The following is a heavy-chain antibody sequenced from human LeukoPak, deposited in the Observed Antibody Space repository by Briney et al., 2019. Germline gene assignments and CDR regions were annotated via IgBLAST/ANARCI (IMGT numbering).Heavy chain of an antibody. Sequence: SETLSLTCTVSGGSISSYYWSWIRQPPGKGLEWIGYIYYSGSTNYNPSLKSRVTISVDTSKNQFSLKLSSVTAADTAVYYCARHRPLGLGNWFDPWGQGTLVTVSS. CDR2: IYYSGST. D-gene: IGHD3-16*01. J-gene: IGHJ5*02. V-gene: IGHV4-59*08. CDR1: GGSISSYY. CDR3: ARHRPLGLGNWFDP.